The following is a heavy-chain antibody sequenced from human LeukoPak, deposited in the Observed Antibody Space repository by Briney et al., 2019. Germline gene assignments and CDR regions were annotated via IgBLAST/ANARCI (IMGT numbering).Heavy chain of an antibody. D-gene: IGHD6-19*01. CDR1: GGSISSYY. J-gene: IGHJ4*02. V-gene: IGHV4-59*08. CDR2: IYYSGST. Sequence: SETLSLTCTVSGGSISSYYWSWIRQPPGKGLEWIGYIYYSGSTSYNPSLNSRVTISLDTSKNQFSLNLSSVTAADTAVYYCARRESSGFVDYWGQGTLVTVSS. CDR3: ARRESSGFVDY.